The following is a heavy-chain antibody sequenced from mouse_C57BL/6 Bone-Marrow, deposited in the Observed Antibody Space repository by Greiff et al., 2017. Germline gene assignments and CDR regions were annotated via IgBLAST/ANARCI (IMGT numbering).Heavy chain of an antibody. D-gene: IGHD1-1*01. CDR3: ARGEARYDGSSLYVDY. V-gene: IGHV1-52*01. Sequence: QVQLQQPGAELVRPGSSVKLSCKASGYTFTSYWMHWVKQRPIQGLEWIGNIDPSDSETHYNQKFKDKATLTVDKSSSTAYMQLSSLTSEDSAFYDCARGEARYDGSSLYVDYWGQGTTLTVSS. CDR1: GYTFTSYW. CDR2: IDPSDSET. J-gene: IGHJ2*01.